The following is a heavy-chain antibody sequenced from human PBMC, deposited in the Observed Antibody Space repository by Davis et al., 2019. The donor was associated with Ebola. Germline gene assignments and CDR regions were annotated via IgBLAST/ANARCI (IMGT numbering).Heavy chain of an antibody. CDR2: INHSGST. Sequence: PSETLSLTCAVYGGSFSGYYWSWIRQPPGKGLEWIGEINHSGSTNYNPSLKSRVTISVDTSKNQFSLKLSSVTAADTAVYYCARGRWRYEGAAGIWFDPWGQGTLVTVSS. V-gene: IGHV4-34*01. CDR1: GGSFSGYY. CDR3: ARGRWRYEGAAGIWFDP. D-gene: IGHD6-13*01. J-gene: IGHJ5*02.